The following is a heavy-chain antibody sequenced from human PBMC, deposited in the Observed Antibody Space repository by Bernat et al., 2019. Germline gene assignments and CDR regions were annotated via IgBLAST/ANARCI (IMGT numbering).Heavy chain of an antibody. CDR3: ARQAPYDSSGYTWSLFDY. D-gene: IGHD3-22*01. V-gene: IGHV4-39*01. CDR1: GGSISSSSYY. J-gene: IGHJ4*02. CDR2: IYYSGST. Sequence: QMQLQESGPGLVKPSETLSLTCTVSGGSISSSSYYWGWIRQPPGKGLEWIGSIYYSGSTYYNPSLKSRVTISVDTSKNQFSLKLSSVTAADTAVYYCARQAPYDSSGYTWSLFDYWGQGTLVTVSS.